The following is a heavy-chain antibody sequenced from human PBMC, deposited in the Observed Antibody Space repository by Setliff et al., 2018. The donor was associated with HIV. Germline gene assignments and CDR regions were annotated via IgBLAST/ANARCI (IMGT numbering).Heavy chain of an antibody. CDR1: GGSISSSSYF. Sequence: SETLSLTCTVSGGSISSSSYFWGWVRQPPGKGLEWIGILYYGGNTFYNPSLKSRVTISVDTSKNQLSLDLSSVTAADTAVYYCATAPGILYFDYWGQGALVTVSS. D-gene: IGHD6-13*01. J-gene: IGHJ4*02. CDR2: LYYGGNT. CDR3: ATAPGILYFDY. V-gene: IGHV4-39*01.